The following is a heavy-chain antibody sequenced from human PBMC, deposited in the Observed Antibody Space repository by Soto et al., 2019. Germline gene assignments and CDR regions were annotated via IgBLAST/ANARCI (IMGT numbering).Heavy chain of an antibody. CDR2: IIPIFGTA. CDR3: ARTQLNDILTGYPNERMDV. D-gene: IGHD3-9*01. J-gene: IGHJ6*02. V-gene: IGHV1-69*13. Sequence: SVKVSCKASGGTFSSYAISWVRQAPGQGLEWMGGIIPIFGTANYARKFQGRVTITADESTSTAYVELSSLRSEDTAVYYCARTQLNDILTGYPNERMDVWGQGTTVTGSS. CDR1: GGTFSSYA.